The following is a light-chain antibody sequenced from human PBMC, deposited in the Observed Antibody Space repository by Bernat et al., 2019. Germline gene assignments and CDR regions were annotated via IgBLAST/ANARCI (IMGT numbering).Light chain of an antibody. Sequence: QSALTQPRSVSGSPGQSVTISCTGTSSDVGGYKYVSWYQQHPGKAPKLMIYDVSKRPSGLPDRFSASKSGNTASLTISGLQAEEEADYFCCSYAGSYTNVFATGTKVT. CDR3: CSYAGSYTNV. CDR1: SSDVGGYKY. J-gene: IGLJ1*01. CDR2: DVS. V-gene: IGLV2-11*01.